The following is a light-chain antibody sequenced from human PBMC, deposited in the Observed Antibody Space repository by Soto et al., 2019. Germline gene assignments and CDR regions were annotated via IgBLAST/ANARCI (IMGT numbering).Light chain of an antibody. CDR1: QTISTY. CDR2: DAS. J-gene: IGKJ1*01. CDR3: QQSFSTPWT. V-gene: IGKV1-39*01. Sequence: DIQMTQSPSSLSASVGDRVTITCRASQTISTYLNWYQQKPGKAPRLLIYDASSLLSGVPSRFSGSGSGTDFTLTIASLQPEDFSTYSCQQSFSTPWTFGQGTKVEVK.